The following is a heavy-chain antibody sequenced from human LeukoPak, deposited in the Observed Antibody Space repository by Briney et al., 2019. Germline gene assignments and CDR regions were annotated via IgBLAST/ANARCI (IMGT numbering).Heavy chain of an antibody. CDR2: INHSGST. J-gene: IGHJ6*04. D-gene: IGHD3-3*01. V-gene: IGHV4-34*01. Sequence: SETLSLTCAVYGGSFSGYYWSWIRQPPGNGLEWIGEINHSGSTNYNPSLKSRVTISVDTSKNQFSLKLSSVTAADTAVYYCARMERYYYYGMDVWGKGTTVTVSS. CDR1: GGSFSGYY. CDR3: ARMERYYYYGMDV.